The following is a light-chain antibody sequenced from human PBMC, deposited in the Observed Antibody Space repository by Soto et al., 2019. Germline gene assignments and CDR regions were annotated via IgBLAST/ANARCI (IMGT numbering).Light chain of an antibody. V-gene: IGKV3-20*01. Sequence: EIILTQSPDTLSLSPGERATLSCRASQTVSSNYLAWCQQRPGQAPRLLIYGASTRAAGIPDRCSGSGSGTDFTLTITRLEPEDAAVYFCQQYTGSPTTFGQGTRLEIK. CDR2: GAS. CDR1: QTVSSNY. J-gene: IGKJ5*01. CDR3: QQYTGSPTT.